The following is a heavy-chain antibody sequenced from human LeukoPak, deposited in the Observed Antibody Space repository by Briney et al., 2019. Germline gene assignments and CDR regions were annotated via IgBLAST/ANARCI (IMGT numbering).Heavy chain of an antibody. D-gene: IGHD1-26*01. CDR2: ISGSGGST. CDR1: GFTFSSYA. V-gene: IGHV3-23*01. Sequence: GGSLRLSCAASGFTFSSYAMSWVRQAPGKGLEWVSAISGSGGSTYYADSVKGRFTISRDNSKNTLYLQMNSLRAEDTAVYYCAKGPRVGATRGAYYFDYWGQGTLVTVSS. J-gene: IGHJ4*02. CDR3: AKGPRVGATRGAYYFDY.